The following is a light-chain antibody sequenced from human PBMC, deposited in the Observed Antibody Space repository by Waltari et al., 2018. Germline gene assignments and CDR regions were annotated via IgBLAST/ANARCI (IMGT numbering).Light chain of an antibody. J-gene: IGLJ2*01. CDR1: SSDVGGYNY. V-gene: IGLV2-14*01. CDR3: SSYTSSSTYVV. Sequence: QSALTQPASVSGSPGQSITISCTGTSSDVGGYNYVSWYQQHPGKAPKLMIYDVSKRSSGVSNRVPGSRSGNTASLTISGLQAEDEADYYCSSYTSSSTYVVFGGGTKLTVL. CDR2: DVS.